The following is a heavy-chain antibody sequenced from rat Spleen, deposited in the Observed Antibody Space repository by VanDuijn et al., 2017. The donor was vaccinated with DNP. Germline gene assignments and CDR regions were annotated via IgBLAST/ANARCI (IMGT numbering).Heavy chain of an antibody. CDR2: ISSGGST. CDR3: TRVYYSAEEWFAY. D-gene: IGHD1-1*01. V-gene: IGHV2-6*01. CDR1: GFSLPNHH. J-gene: IGHJ3*01. Sequence: QVQLRESGPGLVQPSQTLSLACTVSGFSLPNHHVHWVRQPSGKGLEWIATISSGGSTYYNSAHKSRLSISRDTSKSQVFLKMNSLQTEDTAIYFCTRVYYSAEEWFAYWGQGTLVTVSS.